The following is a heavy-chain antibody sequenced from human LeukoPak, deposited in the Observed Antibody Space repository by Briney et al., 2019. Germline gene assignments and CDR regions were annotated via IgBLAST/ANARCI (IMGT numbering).Heavy chain of an antibody. CDR3: ARDFAYKKFDY. CDR1: GLIFSGSW. CDR2: INPDGNKR. D-gene: IGHD2-21*01. J-gene: IGHJ4*02. Sequence: GGSLRLSCAASGLIFSGSWMNWVRQAPGKGLEWVATINPDGNKRGVADSVRGRFTISRDDAENSLYLQMNSLRAEDTAVYYCARDFAYKKFDYWGQGTLVTVSS. V-gene: IGHV3-7*03.